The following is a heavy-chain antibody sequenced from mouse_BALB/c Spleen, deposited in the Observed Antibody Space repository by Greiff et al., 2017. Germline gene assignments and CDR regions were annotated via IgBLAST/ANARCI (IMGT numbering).Heavy chain of an antibody. CDR2: IWGDGGT. V-gene: IGHV2-3*01. CDR1: GFSLTSYG. CDR3: GKTEGDY. Sequence: QVQLKESGPGLVAPSQSLSITCTASGFSLTSYGVSWVRQPPGKGLEWLGVIWGDGGTNYHSALISGLSTSKANSKNQGCLKLNSLQTDDTATYYCGKTEGDYWGQGTSVTVSS. J-gene: IGHJ4*01.